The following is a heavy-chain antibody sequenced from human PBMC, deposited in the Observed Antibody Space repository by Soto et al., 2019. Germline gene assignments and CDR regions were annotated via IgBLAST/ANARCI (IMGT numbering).Heavy chain of an antibody. CDR1: GFIFSTYS. CDR2: ISGSSTTI. D-gene: IGHD6-19*01. CDR3: AKDITRSIAVAGTDAFDI. Sequence: GGSLRLSCAASGFIFSTYSMNWVRQAPGKGLEWVAYISGSSTTIYYADSVKGRFTISRDNAKNSLYLQMNSLRAEDTALYYCAKDITRSIAVAGTDAFDIWGQGKMVTVSS. V-gene: IGHV3-48*04. J-gene: IGHJ3*02.